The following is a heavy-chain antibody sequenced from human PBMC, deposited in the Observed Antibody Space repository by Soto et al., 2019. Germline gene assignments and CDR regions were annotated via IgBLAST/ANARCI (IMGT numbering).Heavy chain of an antibody. D-gene: IGHD2-21*01. J-gene: IGHJ5*01. V-gene: IGHV5-10-1*01. CDR1: GYIFNPYW. CDR2: IDPPDSHA. CDR3: GRLTQSRHCISSNCYSVARFDF. Sequence: ESLKISCQGSGYIFNPYWITWVRQMPGKDLEWMGKIDPPDSHANYSLSFQVHVSISVDKSLGTAYLKESGLKASYRVMHYFGRLTQSRHCISSNCYSVARFDFWGQGTLVTVSS.